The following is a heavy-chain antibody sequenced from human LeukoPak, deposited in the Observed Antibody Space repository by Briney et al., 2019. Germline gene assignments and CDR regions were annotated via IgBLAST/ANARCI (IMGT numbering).Heavy chain of an antibody. CDR1: GFTFSSYA. CDR3: VRGAPLDF. Sequence: PGGSLRLSCAASGFTFSSYAMSWVRQAPGKGLMWVSRINSDENSISYADSVKGRFSISRDNANDRLYLQMNSLRPEDTAVYYCVRGAPLDFWGQGIPVTVSS. CDR2: INSDENSI. J-gene: IGHJ4*02. V-gene: IGHV3-74*03.